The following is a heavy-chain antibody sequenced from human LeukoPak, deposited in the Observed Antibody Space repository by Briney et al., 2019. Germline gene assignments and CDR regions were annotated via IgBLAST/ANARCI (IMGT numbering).Heavy chain of an antibody. J-gene: IGHJ4*02. D-gene: IGHD3-22*01. V-gene: IGHV4-4*07. CDR3: ARESKSYDGSGYYHDY. CDR1: GESIRNYF. CDR2: IYTSGST. Sequence: SETLSLTCSVSGESIRNYFWSWIRQPAGKGLEWIGRIYTSGSTDYNPSLRSRATMSVDTSRNQFSLKLTSVTAADTAVYYCARESKSYDGSGYYHDYWGQGTLVTVSS.